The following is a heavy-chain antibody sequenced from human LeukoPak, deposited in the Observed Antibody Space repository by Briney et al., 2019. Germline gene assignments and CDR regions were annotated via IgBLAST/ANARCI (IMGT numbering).Heavy chain of an antibody. CDR1: GFTFSGSA. CDR2: IYSGGST. CDR3: AREVAARLYYFDY. D-gene: IGHD6-6*01. J-gene: IGHJ4*02. V-gene: IGHV3-53*01. Sequence: PGGSPRLSCAASGFTFSGSAMHWVRQAPGKGLEWVSVIYSGGSTYYADSVKGRFTISRDNAKNSLYLQMNSLRAEDTAVYYCAREVAARLYYFDYWGQGTLVTVSS.